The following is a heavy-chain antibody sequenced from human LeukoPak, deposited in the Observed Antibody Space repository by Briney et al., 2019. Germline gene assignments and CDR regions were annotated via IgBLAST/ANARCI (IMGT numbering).Heavy chain of an antibody. V-gene: IGHV3-33*06. J-gene: IGHJ6*02. D-gene: IGHD3-10*01. Sequence: QTGGSLRLSCAASGFTLSSYAMDWVRQAPGKGLEWVAVIWYDGSNEYYADSVKGRFTISRDNSKNTLYLQLNSLRAEDTAVYYCAKEKRAQYYYGSGQGGAHYYGMDDWGQGTTVTVSS. CDR2: IWYDGSNE. CDR1: GFTLSSYA. CDR3: AKEKRAQYYYGSGQGGAHYYGMDD.